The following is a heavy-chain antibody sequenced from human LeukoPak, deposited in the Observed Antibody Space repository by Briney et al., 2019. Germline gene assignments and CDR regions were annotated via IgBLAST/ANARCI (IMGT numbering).Heavy chain of an antibody. CDR1: GGSISSGSYY. CDR2: IYTSGST. D-gene: IGHD1-26*01. V-gene: IGHV4-61*02. Sequence: SETLSLTCTVSGGSISSGSYYWSWIRQPAGKGLEWIGRIYTSGSTNHNPSLKSRVTISVDTSKNQFSLKLSSVTAADTAVYYCARDRVGATMTYYYYYYYMDVWGKGTTVTISS. CDR3: ARDRVGATMTYYYYYYYMDV. J-gene: IGHJ6*03.